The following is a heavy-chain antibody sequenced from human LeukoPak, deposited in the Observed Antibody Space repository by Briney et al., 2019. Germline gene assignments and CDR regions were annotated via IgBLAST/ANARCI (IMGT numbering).Heavy chain of an antibody. CDR2: IYPGDSDP. CDR1: GYIFTTYW. V-gene: IGHV5-51*01. Sequence: GESLKISCKGSGYIFTTYWIGWVRQMPGKGLEWMGIIYPGDSDPRYSPSFQGQVTISADKSIRTAYLQWSSLKASDTAMYYCARLTSSWSFDYWGQGTLVTVSS. D-gene: IGHD2-2*01. CDR3: ARLTSSWSFDY. J-gene: IGHJ4*02.